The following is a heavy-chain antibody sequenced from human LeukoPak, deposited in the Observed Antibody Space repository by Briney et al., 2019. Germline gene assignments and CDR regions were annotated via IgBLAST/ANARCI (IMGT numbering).Heavy chain of an antibody. CDR1: GFTVSSRY. CDR2: IHGDGST. Sequence: GGSLRLSCAASGFTVSSRYMSWVRQAPGKGLEWVSVIHGDGSTYYADSVKGRFAISRDNSKNTLYLQMNSLRAEDTAVYYCARGESSDCTCIDYWGQGTLVSVSS. CDR3: ARGESSDCTCIDY. D-gene: IGHD2-21*02. V-gene: IGHV3-53*01. J-gene: IGHJ4*02.